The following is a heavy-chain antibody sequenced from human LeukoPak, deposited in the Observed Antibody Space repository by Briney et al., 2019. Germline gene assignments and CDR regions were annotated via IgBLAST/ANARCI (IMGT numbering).Heavy chain of an antibody. CDR3: AKGGGGSDY. CDR1: GFTFSSYW. CDR2: IKEDGREK. V-gene: IGHV3-7*01. Sequence: GGSLRLSCAASGFTFSSYWMSWVRQAPGKGLEWVANIKEDGREKNYVDSVKGRFTISRDNGENSLYLQMNSLRAEDTAMYYCAKGGGGSDYWGQGTLVTVSS. D-gene: IGHD1-26*01. J-gene: IGHJ4*02.